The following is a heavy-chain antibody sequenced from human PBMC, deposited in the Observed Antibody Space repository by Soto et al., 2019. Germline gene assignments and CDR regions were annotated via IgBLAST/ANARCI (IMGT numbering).Heavy chain of an antibody. J-gene: IGHJ4*02. CDR1: GDTITSYG. CDR2: ISAYNGNT. CDR3: ARAPNPTYYDFWSGYHYYFDY. V-gene: IGHV1-18*01. Sequence: ASVKASCKASGDTITSYGISWVRQAPEQGLEWMGWISAYNGNTNYAQKLQGRVTMTTDTSTSTAYMELRSLRSDDTAVYYCARAPNPTYYDFWSGYHYYFDYWGQGTLVTVSS. D-gene: IGHD3-3*01.